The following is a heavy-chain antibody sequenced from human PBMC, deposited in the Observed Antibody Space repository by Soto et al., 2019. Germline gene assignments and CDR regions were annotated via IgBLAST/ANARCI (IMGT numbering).Heavy chain of an antibody. V-gene: IGHV4-34*01. CDR3: ARGVWGYCSGGSCYRRGAFDY. Sequence: SETLSLTCAVYGGSFSGYYWSWIRQPPGKGLEWIGEINHSGSTNYNPSLKSRVTISVDTSKNQFSLKLSSVTAADTAVYYCARGVWGYCSGGSCYRRGAFDYWGQGTLVTVCS. D-gene: IGHD2-15*01. J-gene: IGHJ4*02. CDR1: GGSFSGYY. CDR2: INHSGST.